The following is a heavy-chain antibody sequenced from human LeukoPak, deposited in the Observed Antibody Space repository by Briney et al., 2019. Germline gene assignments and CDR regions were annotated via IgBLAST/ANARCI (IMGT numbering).Heavy chain of an antibody. CDR3: ARLGQGYYYDSRGYFDY. CDR1: GFTFSSYG. J-gene: IGHJ4*02. V-gene: IGHV3-33*01. D-gene: IGHD3-22*01. Sequence: GGSLRLSCAASGFTFSSYGMHWVRQAPGKGLEWVAVIWYDGSNKYYAGSVKGRFTISRDNSKNTLYLQMNSLRAEDTAVYYCARLGQGYYYDSRGYFDYWGQGTLVTVSS. CDR2: IWYDGSNK.